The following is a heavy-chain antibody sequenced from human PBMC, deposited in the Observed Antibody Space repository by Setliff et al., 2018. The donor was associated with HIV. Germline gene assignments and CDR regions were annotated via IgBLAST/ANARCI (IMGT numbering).Heavy chain of an antibody. J-gene: IGHJ5*02. CDR2: ISAYNGNT. CDR1: GYTFTSYG. CDR3: ARAVYSCCFDP. Sequence: ASVKVSCKASGYTFTSYGISWVRQAPGQGLEWMGWISAYNGNTNYAQKLQGRVTMTTDTSTSTAYMALRSLRSDDTAVYECARAVYSCCFDPWGQGTLVTVSS. V-gene: IGHV1-18*01. D-gene: IGHD1-26*01.